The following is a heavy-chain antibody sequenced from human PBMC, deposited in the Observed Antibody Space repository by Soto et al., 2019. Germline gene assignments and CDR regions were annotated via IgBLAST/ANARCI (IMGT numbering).Heavy chain of an antibody. CDR3: ARDSSDYIWGSYRPVGDY. V-gene: IGHV3-11*01. CDR2: ISSSGSTI. Sequence: QVQMVESGGGLVKPGGSLRLSCAASGFTFSDYYMSWIRQAPGKGLEWVSYISSSGSTIYYADSAKGRFTISRDNAKNSLYLQMNSLRAEDTAVYYCARDSSDYIWGSYRPVGDYWGQGTLVTVSS. CDR1: GFTFSDYY. J-gene: IGHJ4*02. D-gene: IGHD3-16*02.